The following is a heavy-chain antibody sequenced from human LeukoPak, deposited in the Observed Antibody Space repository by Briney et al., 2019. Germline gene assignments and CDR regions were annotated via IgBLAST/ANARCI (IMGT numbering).Heavy chain of an antibody. Sequence: GGSLRLSCAASGFTFSSYAMSWVRQAPGKGLEWVSAISGSGGSTYYADSVKGRFTISRDNSKNTLYLQMNSLRAEDTAVYYCAKPLLWFGELSTFDYWGQGTLITVSS. CDR2: ISGSGGST. CDR1: GFTFSSYA. D-gene: IGHD3-10*01. CDR3: AKPLLWFGELSTFDY. V-gene: IGHV3-23*01. J-gene: IGHJ4*02.